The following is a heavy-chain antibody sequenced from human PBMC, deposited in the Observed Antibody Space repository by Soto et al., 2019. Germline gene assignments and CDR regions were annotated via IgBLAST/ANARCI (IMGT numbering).Heavy chain of an antibody. CDR1: GYTFTSYG. Sequence: GASVKVSCKASGYTFTSYGISWVRQAPGQGLEWMGWISAYNGNTNYAQKLQGRVTMTTDTSTSTAYMELRSLRSDDTAVYYCAKAYFVWSSEQPYYFEYWGQGTLVTVSS. CDR3: AKAYFVWSSEQPYYFEY. D-gene: IGHD3-16*01. V-gene: IGHV1-18*01. CDR2: ISAYNGNT. J-gene: IGHJ4*02.